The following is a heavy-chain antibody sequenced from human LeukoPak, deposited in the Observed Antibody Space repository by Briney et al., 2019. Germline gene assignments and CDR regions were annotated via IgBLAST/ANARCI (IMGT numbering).Heavy chain of an antibody. V-gene: IGHV3-23*01. CDR2: ISGSDGST. CDR1: GFTFSTYW. D-gene: IGHD6-13*01. Sequence: GGSLRLSCAASGFTFSTYWMSWVRQAPGKGLEWVSAISGSDGSTYYADSVKGRFTISRDNSKNTVYLQMNSLRAEDTAVYYCARELHSSSWYWGRPPGNDAFDTWGQGTMVTVSS. J-gene: IGHJ3*02. CDR3: ARELHSSSWYWGRPPGNDAFDT.